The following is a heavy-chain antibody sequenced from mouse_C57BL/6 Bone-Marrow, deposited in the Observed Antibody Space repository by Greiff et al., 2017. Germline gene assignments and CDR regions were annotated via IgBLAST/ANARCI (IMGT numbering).Heavy chain of an antibody. CDR2: IDPENGDT. Sequence: VQLKQSGAELVRPGASVKLSCTASGFNIKDDYMHWVKQRPEQGLEWIGWIDPENGDTEYASKFQGKATITADTSANTAYLQLSSLTSEDTAVYYCTTEEYYDGRADWGQGTLVTVSA. D-gene: IGHD1-1*01. CDR3: TTEEYYDGRAD. V-gene: IGHV14-4*01. J-gene: IGHJ3*01. CDR1: GFNIKDDY.